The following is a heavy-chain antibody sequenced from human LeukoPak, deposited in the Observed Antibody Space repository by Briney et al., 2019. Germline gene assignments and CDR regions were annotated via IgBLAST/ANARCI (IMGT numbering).Heavy chain of an antibody. J-gene: IGHJ6*02. CDR2: IGTAGDT. V-gene: IGHV3-13*01. CDR1: GFTFSSYD. CDR3: ARGDCSSASCYRDHYYYYGRDV. Sequence: GGSLRLSCAASGFTFSSYDMHWVRQATGKGLEWVSAIGTAGDTYYPGSVKGRFTISRENAKNSLYLQMNSLRAGDTAVYYCARGDCSSASCYRDHYYYYGRDVWGQGTTVTVSS. D-gene: IGHD2-2*01.